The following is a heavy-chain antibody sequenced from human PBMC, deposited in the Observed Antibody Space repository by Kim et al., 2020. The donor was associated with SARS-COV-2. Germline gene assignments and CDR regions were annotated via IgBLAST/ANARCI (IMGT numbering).Heavy chain of an antibody. J-gene: IGHJ6*02. CDR3: ATLRYPEYASYSGLAV. CDR2: IHYGGIGRIYHSGST. V-gene: IGHV4-4*02. Sequence: SETLSLTCAVSGGSITSSNWWSWVRQPPGKGLEWIGEIHYGGIGRIYHSGSTNYNPSLKSRVTISVDKSKNQFSLKLTSVTAADTAVYYCATLRYPEYASYSGLAVWGQATTPTVSS. CDR1: GGSITSSNW. D-gene: IGHD3-9*01.